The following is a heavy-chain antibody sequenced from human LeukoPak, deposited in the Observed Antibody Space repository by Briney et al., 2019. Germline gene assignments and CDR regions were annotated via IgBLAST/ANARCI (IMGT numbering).Heavy chain of an antibody. CDR2: IYYSGST. D-gene: IGHD6-19*01. CDR1: GGSISNYY. V-gene: IGHV4-59*01. J-gene: IGHJ4*02. Sequence: SETLSLTCTVSGGSISNYYWSWIRQPPGKGLEWIGYIYYSGSTNYNPSLKSRVTISVDTSKNQFSLKLSSVTAADTAVYYCARVPGYSSGWFDYWGQGTLVTVSS. CDR3: ARVPGYSSGWFDY.